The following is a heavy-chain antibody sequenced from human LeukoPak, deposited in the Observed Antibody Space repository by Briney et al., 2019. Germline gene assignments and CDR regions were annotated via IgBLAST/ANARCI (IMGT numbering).Heavy chain of an antibody. Sequence: PGGSLRLSCAASGFTFSSYWMHWVRQAPGEGLVWVSRINSDGSSTSYADSVKGRFTISRDNAKNTLYLQMNSLRAEDTAVYYCARASLTTPYYFDYWGQGTLVTVSS. CDR2: INSDGSST. CDR1: GFTFSSYW. CDR3: ARASLTTPYYFDY. J-gene: IGHJ4*02. D-gene: IGHD1-14*01. V-gene: IGHV3-74*01.